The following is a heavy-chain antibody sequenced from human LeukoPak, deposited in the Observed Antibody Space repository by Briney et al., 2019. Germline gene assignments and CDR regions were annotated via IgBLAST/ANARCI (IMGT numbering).Heavy chain of an antibody. CDR3: VRYEMDV. D-gene: IGHD3-3*01. Sequence: PGGSLRLSCAASGFTFSSYWMMWARQAPGKGLEWVATIKTDGSENYHVDSVKGRFSISRDNTKNSLFLQLNSLRVEDTAVYYCVRYEMDVWGQGTTVTVSS. CDR1: GFTFSSYW. V-gene: IGHV3-7*01. J-gene: IGHJ6*02. CDR2: IKTDGSEN.